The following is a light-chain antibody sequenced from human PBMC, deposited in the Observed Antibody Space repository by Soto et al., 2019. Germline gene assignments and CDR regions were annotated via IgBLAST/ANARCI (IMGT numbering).Light chain of an antibody. CDR3: AAWDDSLYGRV. V-gene: IGLV1-44*01. J-gene: IGLJ1*01. Sequence: QSVLTQPPSASGTPGQRVTISCSGNSYNIGANTVNWYQQLPGTAPKLLISNNDQRPSGVPDRFSGSKSGTSASLAISGLQSEDDADYYCAAWDDSLYGRVFGSGTKVTVL. CDR2: NND. CDR1: SYNIGANT.